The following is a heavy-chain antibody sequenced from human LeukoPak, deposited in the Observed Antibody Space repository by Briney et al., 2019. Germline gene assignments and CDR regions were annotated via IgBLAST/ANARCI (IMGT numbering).Heavy chain of an antibody. Sequence: GASVKVSCRASGYTFTDYYMHWVRQAPGQGLEWMGWLNPNTLVTNYAQHFQGRVSMTWDTSISTGYMDLHSLTSDGTAVYYCARKDGGRDGMDVWGQGTTVTVSS. CDR2: LNPNTLVT. D-gene: IGHD4-23*01. J-gene: IGHJ6*02. CDR3: ARKDGGRDGMDV. CDR1: GYTFTDYY. V-gene: IGHV1-2*02.